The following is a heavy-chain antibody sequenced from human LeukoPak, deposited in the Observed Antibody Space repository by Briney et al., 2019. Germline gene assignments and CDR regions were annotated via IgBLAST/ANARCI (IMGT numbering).Heavy chain of an antibody. J-gene: IGHJ4*02. V-gene: IGHV3-23*01. CDR1: GFTFSSYA. Sequence: PGGSLRPSCAASGFTFSSYAMSWVRQAPGKGLEWVSAISGSGGSTYYADSVKGRFTISRDNSKNTLYLQMNSLRAEDTAVYYCAKDDSSWMRVALDYWGQGTLVTVSS. CDR3: AKDDSSWMRVALDY. D-gene: IGHD6-13*01. CDR2: ISGSGGST.